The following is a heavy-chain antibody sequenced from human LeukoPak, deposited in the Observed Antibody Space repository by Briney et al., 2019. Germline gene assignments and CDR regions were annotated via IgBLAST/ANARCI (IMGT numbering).Heavy chain of an antibody. Sequence: PGGSLRLSCAASGFTFTAYWMHWVRQAPGKGLVWVSRVNQGGSDTAYAGSVKGRFTISRDNARNTLYLQMNNLRDDDTAVYYCVRDVRYFNCPTFDHWGQGNLVTVSS. J-gene: IGHJ4*02. CDR1: GFTFTAYW. V-gene: IGHV3-74*01. D-gene: IGHD3-9*01. CDR3: VRDVRYFNCPTFDH. CDR2: VNQGGSDT.